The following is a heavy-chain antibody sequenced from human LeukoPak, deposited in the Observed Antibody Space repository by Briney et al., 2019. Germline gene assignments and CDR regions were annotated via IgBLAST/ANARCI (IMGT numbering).Heavy chain of an antibody. CDR3: VRRRSNWGPHYFDY. Sequence: GASVKVSCKASGDTFTSYDINWVRQATGQGLEWMGWMNPNSGNTGYAQKFQGRVTMTRNTSISTAYMELSSLRSEDTAVYYCVRRRSNWGPHYFDYWGQGTLVTVTS. V-gene: IGHV1-8*01. CDR1: GDTFTSYD. J-gene: IGHJ4*02. CDR2: MNPNSGNT. D-gene: IGHD7-27*01.